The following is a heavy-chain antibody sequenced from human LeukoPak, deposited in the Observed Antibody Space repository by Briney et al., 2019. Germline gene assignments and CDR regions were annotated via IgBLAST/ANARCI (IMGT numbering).Heavy chain of an antibody. D-gene: IGHD6-6*01. CDR3: ARGPNSNWSGLDF. Sequence: GGSLRLSCTASGFSFSGHWMHWARQLPGKGLVWVSRISPTGSTTSYADSVKGRFTVSRDNAKNTLYLQVNNMRAEDTAVYYCARGPNSNWSGLDFWGQETLLTVSS. V-gene: IGHV3-74*01. CDR1: GFSFSGHW. CDR2: ISPTGSTT. J-gene: IGHJ4*02.